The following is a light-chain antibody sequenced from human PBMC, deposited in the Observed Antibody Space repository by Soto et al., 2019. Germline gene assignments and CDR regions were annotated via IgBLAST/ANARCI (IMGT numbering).Light chain of an antibody. Sequence: EIVLPQSPGTVSLSPGECCPLSGRASQSVSSSYLAWSQQKPGQATRLLIYGASSRATGIPDRFSGSGSGTDFTLTISRLEPEEFAVYYCKQYGSSPWTFGQGTKVDIK. CDR2: GAS. V-gene: IGKV3-20*01. CDR1: QSVSSSY. CDR3: KQYGSSPWT. J-gene: IGKJ1*01.